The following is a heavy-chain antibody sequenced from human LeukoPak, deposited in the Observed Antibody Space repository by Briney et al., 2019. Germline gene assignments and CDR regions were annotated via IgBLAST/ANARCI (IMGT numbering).Heavy chain of an antibody. J-gene: IGHJ4*02. V-gene: IGHV3-23*01. CDR2: ISGSGGNT. CDR3: ARRLSGRVDS. CDR1: GFTFSSYA. D-gene: IGHD2-15*01. Sequence: GGSLRLSCAASGFTFSSYAMSWVRQAPGVGLEWVSIISGSGGNTYYADSVKGRFTISRDNSKNTLYLQMNSLRAEDTAVYYCARRLSGRVDSWGQGTLVTVSS.